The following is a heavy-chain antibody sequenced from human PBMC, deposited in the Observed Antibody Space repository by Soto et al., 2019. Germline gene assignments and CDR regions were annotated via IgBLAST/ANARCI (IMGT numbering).Heavy chain of an antibody. CDR1: GGSISTYY. J-gene: IGHJ5*02. CDR2: IHHSGRT. D-gene: IGHD6-13*01. Sequence: PSETLSLTCTVSGGSISTYYWNWIRQTPGKGLEWIGYIHHSGRTNYNPSLRSRVTIPVDTSKNQFSLKLTSVTAADTAGAYCARPKTIGAAAGKGWFDPWGQGTLVTVSS. V-gene: IGHV4-59*08. CDR3: ARPKTIGAAAGKGWFDP.